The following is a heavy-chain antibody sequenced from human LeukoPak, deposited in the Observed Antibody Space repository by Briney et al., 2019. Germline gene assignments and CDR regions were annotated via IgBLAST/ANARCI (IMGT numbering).Heavy chain of an antibody. V-gene: IGHV3-30-3*01. Sequence: GRSLRLSCAASGFTFSSYAMHWVRQAPGKGLEWVAVISYDGSNKYYADSVKGRFTISRDNSKNTLYLQMNSLRAEGTAVYYCARDRVAFLEWLLSYWGQGTLVTVSS. CDR1: GFTFSSYA. CDR2: ISYDGSNK. CDR3: ARDRVAFLEWLLSY. D-gene: IGHD3-3*02. J-gene: IGHJ4*02.